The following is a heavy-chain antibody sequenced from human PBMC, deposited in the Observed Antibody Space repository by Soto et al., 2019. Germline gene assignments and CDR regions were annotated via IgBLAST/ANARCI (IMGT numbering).Heavy chain of an antibody. CDR2: IDWDDDK. CDR3: ARTKQWVGAFDI. V-gene: IGHV2-70*11. Sequence: SGPTLVKPTQTLTLTCTFSGLSLTTTGVGVGWIRQPPGKALEWLARIDWDDDKYYSTSLKTRLTISKDTSKNQVVLTMTNMDPVDTATYYCARTKQWVGAFDIWGQGTMVTVSS. CDR1: GLSLTTTGVG. D-gene: IGHD6-19*01. J-gene: IGHJ3*02.